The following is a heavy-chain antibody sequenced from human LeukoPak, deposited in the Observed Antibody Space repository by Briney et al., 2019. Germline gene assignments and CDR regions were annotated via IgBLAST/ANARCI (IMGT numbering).Heavy chain of an antibody. CDR1: GFTFSSYS. CDR3: ARDLAMVRGEGWFDP. Sequence: GGSLRLSCAASGFTFSSYSMNWVRQAPGKGLEWVSSISSSSSYIYYADSVKGRFTISRDNAKNSLYLQMNSLRAEDTAVYYCARDLAMVRGEGWFDPWGQGTLVTVSS. CDR2: ISSSSSYI. D-gene: IGHD3-10*01. J-gene: IGHJ5*02. V-gene: IGHV3-21*04.